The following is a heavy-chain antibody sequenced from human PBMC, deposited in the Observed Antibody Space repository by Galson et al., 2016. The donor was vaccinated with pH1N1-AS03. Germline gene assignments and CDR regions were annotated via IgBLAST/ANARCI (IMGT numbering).Heavy chain of an antibody. V-gene: IGHV3-11*01. CDR2: ISVRGTTI. J-gene: IGHJ5*02. CDR1: GFTFSDYY. D-gene: IGHD3-3*01. Sequence: SLRLSCAASGFTFSDYYMSWIRQAPGKGLEWLSYISVRGTTIFYSDSVKGRFTISRDDAKNTLYLQLNSLRVDYTAVYCCAGGKDSIFTSNWFDTWGQGTLVTVSS. CDR3: AGGKDSIFTSNWFDT.